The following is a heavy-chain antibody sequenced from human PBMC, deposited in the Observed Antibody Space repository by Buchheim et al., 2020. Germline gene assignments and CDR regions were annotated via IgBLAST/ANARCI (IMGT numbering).Heavy chain of an antibody. D-gene: IGHD7-27*01. J-gene: IGHJ4*02. Sequence: EVQLVESGGGLVQPGGSLSLSCAASGFSFSSYWMSWVRQAPGKGLEWVASIKQDGHDKYYVDSLKGRFTISRDNAKTSLFLQIDGLRAEDTAVYYCARVSNWDLDHWGQGTL. CDR1: GFSFSSYW. V-gene: IGHV3-7*01. CDR2: IKQDGHDK. CDR3: ARVSNWDLDH.